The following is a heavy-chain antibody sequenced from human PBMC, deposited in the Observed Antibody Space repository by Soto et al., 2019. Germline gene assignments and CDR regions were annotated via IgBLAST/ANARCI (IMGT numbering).Heavy chain of an antibody. V-gene: IGHV3-73*02. CDR2: IRSKANNYAT. CDR3: TSHSPEDMRRT. D-gene: IGHD2-15*01. J-gene: IGHJ5*02. CDR1: GFTFSDSP. Sequence: EVQLVESRGGLVQPGGSLKLSCTASGFTFSDSPMHWVRQASGKGLEWVGRIRSKANNYATAYGASVKGRFTISRDDSKNTAYLQMNSLKTEDAAVYYCTSHSPEDMRRTWGQGTLVTVSS.